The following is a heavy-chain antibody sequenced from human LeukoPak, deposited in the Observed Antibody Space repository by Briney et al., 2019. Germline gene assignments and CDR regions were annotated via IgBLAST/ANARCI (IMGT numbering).Heavy chain of an antibody. V-gene: IGHV3-23*01. J-gene: IGHJ4*02. CDR3: AKGGTADLAYIDY. CDR1: GFTFSSYA. Sequence: GGSLRLSRAASGFTFSSYAMSWVRQAPGKGLEWVSIVTGTGSSTNYADSVRGRFTISRDNSKNTLYLQMNSLRAEDTATYYCAKGGTADLAYIDYWGQGALVTVSS. D-gene: IGHD1/OR15-1a*01. CDR2: VTGTGSST.